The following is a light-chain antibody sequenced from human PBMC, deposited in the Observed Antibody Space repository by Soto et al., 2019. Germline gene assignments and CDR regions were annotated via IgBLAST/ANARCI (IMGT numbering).Light chain of an antibody. Sequence: EIVLTQSPGTLSLSPGERATLSCRASQSVKSSYLAWYQQKPGQAPRLLIYGASSRATGIPDRFSGSGSGTDFTLTFSRLEPEDFAVYYCQQYGSSLYTFGEGTKLEIK. J-gene: IGKJ2*01. CDR2: GAS. V-gene: IGKV3-20*01. CDR1: QSVKSSY. CDR3: QQYGSSLYT.